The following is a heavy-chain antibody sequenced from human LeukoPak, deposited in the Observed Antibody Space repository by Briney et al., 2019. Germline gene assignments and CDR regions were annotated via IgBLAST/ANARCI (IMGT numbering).Heavy chain of an antibody. CDR1: GGSISSYY. Sequence: SEILSLTCTVSGGSISSYYWSWIRQPPGTGLEWIGYIHYTGGTNYNPSLKSRVSISVDTSKNQLSLKLTSVTAADTAVYYCARGGYNFDPWGQGFLVTVSS. CDR3: ARGGYNFDP. CDR2: IHYTGGT. D-gene: IGHD5-24*01. V-gene: IGHV4-59*01. J-gene: IGHJ5*02.